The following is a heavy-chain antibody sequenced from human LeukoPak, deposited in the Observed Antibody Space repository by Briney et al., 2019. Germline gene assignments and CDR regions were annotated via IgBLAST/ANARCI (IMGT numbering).Heavy chain of an antibody. CDR2: IYYSGST. J-gene: IGHJ4*02. CDR3: ARHFYRGSCYYFDY. Sequence: SETLSLTCTVSGGSISSYYWSWIRQPPGKGLEWIGYIYYSGSTNYNPSLKSRVTISVDTSKNQFSLKLSSVTAADTAVYYCARHFYRGSCYYFDYWGQGTLVTVSS. V-gene: IGHV4-59*08. D-gene: IGHD2-15*01. CDR1: GGSISSYY.